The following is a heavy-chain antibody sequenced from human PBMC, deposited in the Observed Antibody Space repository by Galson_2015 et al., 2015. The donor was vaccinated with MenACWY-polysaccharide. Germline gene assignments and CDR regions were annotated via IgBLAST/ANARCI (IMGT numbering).Heavy chain of an antibody. CDR1: GFTFRSHD. CDR2: IDTSGTST. V-gene: IGHV3-48*03. CDR3: ARDTPGIEDFDY. Sequence: SLRLSCAVSGFTFRSHDMNWVRQAPRKGLEWVSYIDTSGTSTKYADSVKGRFIMSRDNAKNSLYLQMNSLRLEDAAVYYCARDTPGIEDFDYWGQGILVTVSS. J-gene: IGHJ4*02. D-gene: IGHD1-1*01.